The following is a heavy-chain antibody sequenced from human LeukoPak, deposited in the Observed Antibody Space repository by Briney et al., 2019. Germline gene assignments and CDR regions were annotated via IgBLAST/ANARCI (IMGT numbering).Heavy chain of an antibody. CDR2: INTKSGRT. J-gene: IGHJ5*02. D-gene: IGHD3-3*01. Sequence: ASVKVSCKTSGYSFTDYYIHWVRQAPGQGLEWMGWINTKSGRTSSARKLQGRVTMTRDPSITTVYMDMAWLTSDDTAIYFCARADFIDAGPYLIGPWGQGTLVTVSS. CDR3: ARADFIDAGPYLIGP. CDR1: GYSFTDYY. V-gene: IGHV1-2*02.